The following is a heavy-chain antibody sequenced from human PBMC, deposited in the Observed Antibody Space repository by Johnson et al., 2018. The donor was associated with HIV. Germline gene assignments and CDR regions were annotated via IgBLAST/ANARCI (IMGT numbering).Heavy chain of an antibody. D-gene: IGHD3-10*01. V-gene: IGHV3-30*18. CDR3: AKSTQASIVRESGPYGAFDI. Sequence: QVQLVESGGGLVQPGGSLRLSCAASGFTFSSYGMHWVRQVPGKGLEWVAVISYDGSNKYYADSVKGRFTISRDNSKNTLYLQMNSLRAEDTALYYCAKSTQASIVRESGPYGAFDIWGQGTMVTVSS. J-gene: IGHJ3*02. CDR1: GFTFSSYG. CDR2: ISYDGSNK.